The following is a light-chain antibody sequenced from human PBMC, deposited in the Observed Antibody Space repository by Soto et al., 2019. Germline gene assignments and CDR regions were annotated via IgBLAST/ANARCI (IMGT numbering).Light chain of an antibody. CDR3: QQYNTYSPH. J-gene: IGKJ2*01. V-gene: IGKV1-5*01. CDR1: QRIGTW. Sequence: DIQVTQSPSTLSASVGDRVTITCRASQRIGTWLAWYQQKPGKAPKLLISDASHLASGVPSRFSGSGSGTEFTLTISSLQADDFATYYCQQYNTYSPHFDQGTKLEIK. CDR2: DAS.